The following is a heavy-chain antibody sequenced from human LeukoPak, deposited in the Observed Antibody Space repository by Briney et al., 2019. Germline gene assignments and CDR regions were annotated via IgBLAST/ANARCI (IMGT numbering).Heavy chain of an antibody. V-gene: IGHV4-39*01. CDR2: IYYSGST. Sequence: NPSETLSLTCAISGDSTSSDRYYGGWVRQPPGKGLEWIGNIYYSGSTYYNPSLKSRVTMSVDTSKNQFFLKLNSVTAADTAVYYCARGRPYSGGYHLDYWGQGTLVPSPQ. CDR3: ARGRPYSGGYHLDY. D-gene: IGHD1-26*01. CDR1: GDSTSSDRYY. J-gene: IGHJ4*02.